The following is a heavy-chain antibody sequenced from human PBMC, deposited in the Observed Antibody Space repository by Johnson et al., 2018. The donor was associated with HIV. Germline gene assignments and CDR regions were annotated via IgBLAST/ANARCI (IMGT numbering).Heavy chain of an antibody. Sequence: VESGGGLVQPGRSLRLSCAASGFTFDDYAMHWVRHAPGKGLEWVSGIIWNSGSIAYADSVKGRFTISRDNAKNSLYVQMNSLRAEDTAVYYCAKDTYSHRLTVTESGFDIWGQGTMVTVSS. D-gene: IGHD4-11*01. CDR2: IIWNSGSI. J-gene: IGHJ3*02. CDR1: GFTFDDYA. V-gene: IGHV3-9*01. CDR3: AKDTYSHRLTVTESGFDI.